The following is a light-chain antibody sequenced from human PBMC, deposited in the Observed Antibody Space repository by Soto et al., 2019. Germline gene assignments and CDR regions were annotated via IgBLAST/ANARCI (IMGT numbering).Light chain of an antibody. Sequence: QSVLTQPASVSGSPGQSITISCTGASTDIGRYDLVAWYQQDPGKAPKLMIYEVNKRPSGVSDRFSGSKSGNTASLTISGLQAEDEADYFCSSHAGRGSMVFGGGTKLTVL. CDR1: STDIGRYDL. CDR2: EVN. J-gene: IGLJ2*01. CDR3: SSHAGRGSMV. V-gene: IGLV2-23*02.